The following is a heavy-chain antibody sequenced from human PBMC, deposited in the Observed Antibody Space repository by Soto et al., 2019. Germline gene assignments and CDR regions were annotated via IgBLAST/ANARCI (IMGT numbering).Heavy chain of an antibody. V-gene: IGHV2-5*01. CDR2: IYWSGDE. J-gene: IGHJ3*01. CDR3: ARGLATLPVFAFDV. D-gene: IGHD6-6*01. Sequence: SGPTLVNPTQTLTLTCSFSGFSFSTSGVGVGWVRQPPGKALEWLALIYWSGDEHYRPSLKSRLTITKDTSKNQVVLIMTNMDPVDTATYYCARGLATLPVFAFDVWDQGTTVTVSS. CDR1: GFSFSTSGVG.